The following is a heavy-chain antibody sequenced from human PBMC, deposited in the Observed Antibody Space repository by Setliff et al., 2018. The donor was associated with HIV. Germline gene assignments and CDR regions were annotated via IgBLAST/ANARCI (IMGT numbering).Heavy chain of an antibody. CDR1: GFTFSYFW. J-gene: IGHJ4*01. CDR3: ARERGGSDYFDY. D-gene: IGHD1-26*01. Sequence: GGSLRLSCATSGFTFSYFWMSWVRQTPGKGLEWVANIKHDGSEKYYVDSLKGRFTISRDNAKNSLYLQMNSLRPEDTAVFYCARERGGSDYFDYWGRGTLVTVSS. V-gene: IGHV3-7*01. CDR2: IKHDGSEK.